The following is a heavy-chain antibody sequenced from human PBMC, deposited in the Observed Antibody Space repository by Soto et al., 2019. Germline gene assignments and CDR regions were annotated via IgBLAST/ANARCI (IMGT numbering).Heavy chain of an antibody. CDR3: AKGASGTVTTPNWFDP. D-gene: IGHD4-17*01. CDR1: GFNISSYC. J-gene: IGHJ5*02. Sequence: GGSLRLSCTASGFNISSYCMHWVRKATGKGLEWVAVISYDGSNKYYADSVKGRFTISRDNSKNTLYLQMNSLRAEDTAVYYCAKGASGTVTTPNWFDPWGQGTLVTVSS. CDR2: ISYDGSNK. V-gene: IGHV3-30*18.